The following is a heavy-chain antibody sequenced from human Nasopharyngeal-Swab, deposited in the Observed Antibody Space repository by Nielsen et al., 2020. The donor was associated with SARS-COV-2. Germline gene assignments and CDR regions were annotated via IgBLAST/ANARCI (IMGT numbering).Heavy chain of an antibody. D-gene: IGHD4/OR15-4a*01. J-gene: IGHJ6*02. CDR2: INHSGST. CDR3: ARDAKFYYYYYGMDV. V-gene: IGHV4-34*01. Sequence: WIRQPPGKGLEWIGEINHSGSTNYNPSLKGRGPISIDTSKNKYPLYLSLVTAADTDVYDCARDAKFYYYYYGMDVWGQGTTVTVSS.